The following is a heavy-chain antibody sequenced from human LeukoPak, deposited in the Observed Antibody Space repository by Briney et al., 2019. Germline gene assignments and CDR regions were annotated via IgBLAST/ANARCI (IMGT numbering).Heavy chain of an antibody. V-gene: IGHV4-4*07. Sequence: SETLSLTCTVSGGPISSYYWSWIRQPAGKGLEWIGRMYASGITNYNPSLKSRVTMSVDTSKNQFSLKLSSVTAADTAVYYCARDSGYYTNPYYFDYWGQGTLVTVSS. D-gene: IGHD3-3*01. CDR2: MYASGIT. J-gene: IGHJ4*02. CDR1: GGPISSYY. CDR3: ARDSGYYTNPYYFDY.